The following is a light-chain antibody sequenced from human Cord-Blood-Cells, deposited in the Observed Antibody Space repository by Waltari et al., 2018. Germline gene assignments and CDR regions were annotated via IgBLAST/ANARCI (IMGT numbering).Light chain of an antibody. Sequence: QSALPQPPSASGSPGPSVTISCTGTSSDVGGYHYVSWYQQPPGKAPKLMIYEVSKRPSGVPDRFSGSKSGNTASLTVSGLQAEDEADYYCSSYAGSNNYVFGTGTKVTVL. CDR3: SSYAGSNNYV. V-gene: IGLV2-8*01. CDR2: EVS. J-gene: IGLJ1*01. CDR1: SSDVGGYHY.